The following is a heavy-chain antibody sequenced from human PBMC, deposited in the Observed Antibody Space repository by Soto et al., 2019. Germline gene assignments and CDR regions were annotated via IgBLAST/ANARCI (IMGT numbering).Heavy chain of an antibody. CDR1: GYSFTSYW. CDR3: ATSTYYYDSSGYYFFGMDV. J-gene: IGHJ6*02. D-gene: IGHD3-22*01. Sequence: PGESLQISCKGSGYSFTSYWISWVRQMPGKGLEWMGRIDPSDSYTNYSPSFQGHVTISADKSISTAYLQWSSLKASDTAMYYCATSTYYYDSSGYYFFGMDVWGQGTTVTVSS. V-gene: IGHV5-10-1*01. CDR2: IDPSDSYT.